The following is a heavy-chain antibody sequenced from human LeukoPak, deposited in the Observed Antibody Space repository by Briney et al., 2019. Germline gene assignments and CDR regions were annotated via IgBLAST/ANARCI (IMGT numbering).Heavy chain of an antibody. V-gene: IGHV3-30*18. CDR2: ISYDGSNK. CDR1: GFTFSSYG. J-gene: IGHJ3*02. D-gene: IGHD1-20*01. CDR3: AKDLTVDAFDI. Sequence: GGSLRLSCAASGFTFSSYGMHRVRQAPGKGLEWVAVISYDGSNKYYADSVKGRFTISRDNSKNTLYLQMNSLRAEDTAVYYCAKDLTVDAFDIWGQGTMVTVSS.